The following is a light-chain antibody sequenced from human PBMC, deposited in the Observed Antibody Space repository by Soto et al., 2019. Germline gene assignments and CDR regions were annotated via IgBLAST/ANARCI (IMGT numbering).Light chain of an antibody. CDR3: QQYGSSPPYT. Sequence: EIVLTQSPGTLSLSPGERATISCRASQSVSSSYLAWYQQKPGQAPRLLIYGASSSATGITDRFSGSGSGTDFPLTISRLEPEDFAVYYCQQYGSSPPYTFGQGTKLEIK. CDR1: QSVSSSY. J-gene: IGKJ2*01. CDR2: GAS. V-gene: IGKV3-20*01.